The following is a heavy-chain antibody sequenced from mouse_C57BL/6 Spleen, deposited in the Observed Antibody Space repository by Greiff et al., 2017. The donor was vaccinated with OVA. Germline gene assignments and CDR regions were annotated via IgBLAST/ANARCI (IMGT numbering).Heavy chain of an antibody. CDR1: GFNIKDDY. V-gene: IGHV14-4*01. CDR2: IDPENGDT. Sequence: EVQLQQSGAELVRPGASVKLSCTASGFNIKDDYMHWVKQRPEQGLEWIGWIDPENGDTEYASKFQGKATITADTSSNTAYLQLSSLTSEDTAVYYCTTHSVGYWGQGTTLTVSS. CDR3: TTHSVGY. J-gene: IGHJ2*01.